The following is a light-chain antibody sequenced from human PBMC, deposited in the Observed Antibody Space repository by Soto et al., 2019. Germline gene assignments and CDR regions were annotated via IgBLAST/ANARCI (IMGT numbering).Light chain of an antibody. CDR3: QQYNSYWT. Sequence: DIQMTQSPSTLSASVGDRVTITCRASQSISSWLAWYQQKPGKAPKLLIYKASSLESGVPSRFSGSGSGTEFTLTISSLQPDDFATYYCQQYNSYWTSGQGTKGEI. J-gene: IGKJ1*01. CDR1: QSISSW. V-gene: IGKV1-5*03. CDR2: KAS.